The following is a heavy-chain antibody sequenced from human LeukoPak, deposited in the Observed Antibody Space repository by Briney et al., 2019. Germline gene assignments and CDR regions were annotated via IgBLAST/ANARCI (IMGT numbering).Heavy chain of an antibody. CDR2: IYYSGST. J-gene: IGHJ4*02. CDR1: GGSISSSSYY. D-gene: IGHD6-19*01. Sequence: PSETLSLTCTVSGGSISSSSYYWGWIRQPPGKGLEWIGSIYYSGSTYYNPSLKSRVTISVDTSKNQFSLKLSSVTAADTAVYYCARAPVAGLHFDYWGQGTLVTVSS. V-gene: IGHV4-39*07. CDR3: ARAPVAGLHFDY.